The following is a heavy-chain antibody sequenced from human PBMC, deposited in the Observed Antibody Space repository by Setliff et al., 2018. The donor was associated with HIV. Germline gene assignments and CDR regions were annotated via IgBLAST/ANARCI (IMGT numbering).Heavy chain of an antibody. J-gene: IGHJ4*02. D-gene: IGHD3-3*01. CDR1: GGSISRSSYY. CDR2: LHYSGST. CDR3: TGDITEGFFLERASEY. Sequence: PSETLSLTCNVSGGSISRSSYYWGWIRQPPGKGLEWIGSLHYSGSTSYNPSLRSRVTISVDTSKNQFSLQLSSVTAADTAVYYCTGDITEGFFLERASEYWGQGSLVTVSS. V-gene: IGHV4-39*03.